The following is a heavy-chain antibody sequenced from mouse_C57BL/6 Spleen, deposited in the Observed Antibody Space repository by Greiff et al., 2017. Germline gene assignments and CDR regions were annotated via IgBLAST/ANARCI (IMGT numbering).Heavy chain of an antibody. D-gene: IGHD1-1*01. J-gene: IGHJ4*01. CDR2: ISDGGSYT. CDR3: ARGITTVVATNAMDY. V-gene: IGHV5-4*01. Sequence: DVHLVESGGGLVKPGGSLKLSCAASGFTFSSYAMSWVRQTPEKRLEWVATISDGGSYTYYPDNVKGRFTISRDNAKNNLYLQMSQLKSEDTAMYYCARGITTVVATNAMDYWGQGTSVTVSS. CDR1: GFTFSSYA.